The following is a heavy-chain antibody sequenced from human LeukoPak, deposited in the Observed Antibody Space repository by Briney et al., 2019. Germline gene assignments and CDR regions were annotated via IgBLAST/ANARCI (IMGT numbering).Heavy chain of an antibody. J-gene: IGHJ6*03. CDR3: ARVASSTSGGYYYYYMDV. Sequence: PGGSLRVSCAASGLTVSDNYMSWVRQAPGKGLEWVSLIYNAGSTFYADSVRGRFTISRDNSKNTLYLQMNSLRAEDTAVYYCARVASSTSGGYYYYYMDVWGKGTTVTVSS. CDR1: GLTVSDNY. D-gene: IGHD2-2*01. V-gene: IGHV3-66*01. CDR2: IYNAGST.